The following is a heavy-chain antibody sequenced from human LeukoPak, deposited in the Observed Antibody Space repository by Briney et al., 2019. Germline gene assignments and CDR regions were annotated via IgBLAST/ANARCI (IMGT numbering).Heavy chain of an antibody. D-gene: IGHD3-22*01. CDR1: GGSFSGYY. V-gene: IGHV4-59*01. Sequence: SETLSLTCAVYGGSFSGYYWSWIRQPPGKGLEWIGYIYYSGTTNYNPSLKSRVTISVDTSKNQFSLKLSSVTSADTAVYYCARWAYYYDSSGYTPSYAFDIWGQGTMVTVSS. J-gene: IGHJ3*02. CDR3: ARWAYYYDSSGYTPSYAFDI. CDR2: IYYSGTT.